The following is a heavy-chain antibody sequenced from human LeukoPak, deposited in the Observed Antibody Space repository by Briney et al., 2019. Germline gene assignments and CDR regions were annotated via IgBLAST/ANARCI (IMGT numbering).Heavy chain of an antibody. CDR1: GFTFDDYA. V-gene: IGHV3-9*01. J-gene: IGHJ4*02. D-gene: IGHD3-3*01. CDR3: AKDSFGALDY. Sequence: PGGSLRLSCAASGFTFDDYAMHWVRQAPGKGLEWVSGISWNSGSIGYADSVKGRFTISRDNAKNSLYLQMNSLRAEDTALYYCAKDSFGALDYWGQGTPGHRLL. CDR2: ISWNSGSI.